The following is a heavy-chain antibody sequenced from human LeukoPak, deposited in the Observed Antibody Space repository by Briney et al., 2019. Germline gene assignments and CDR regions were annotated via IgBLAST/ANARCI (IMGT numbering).Heavy chain of an antibody. CDR1: GFTFSSYS. V-gene: IGHV3-21*01. CDR2: ISSSSSYI. Sequence: GGSLRLSCAASGFTFSSYSMNWVRQAPGKGLEWVSSISSSSSYIYYADSVKGRFTISRDNSKKTLYLQMNTLRVDDTAVYYCARDLQGREDAAVGDYWGQGTRVIVSS. J-gene: IGHJ4*02. D-gene: IGHD6-19*01. CDR3: ARDLQGREDAAVGDY.